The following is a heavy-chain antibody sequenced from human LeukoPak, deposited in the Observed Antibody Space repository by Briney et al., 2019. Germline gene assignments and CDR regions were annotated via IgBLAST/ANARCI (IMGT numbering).Heavy chain of an antibody. CDR3: ARRRYGEGFDI. CDR1: GFTFSSYW. D-gene: IGHD4-17*01. Sequence: SGGSLRLSCAASGFTFSSYWMSWVRQAPGEGLEWVANIKQDGSENYFVDTVKGRFTISRDNARNSLYLQMNSLRVEDTAVYYCARRRYGEGFDIWGQGTMVTVSS. CDR2: IKQDGSEN. J-gene: IGHJ3*02. V-gene: IGHV3-7*01.